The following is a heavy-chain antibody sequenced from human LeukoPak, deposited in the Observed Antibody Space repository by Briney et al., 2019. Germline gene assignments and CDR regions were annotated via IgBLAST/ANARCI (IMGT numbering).Heavy chain of an antibody. CDR2: ISGSGGST. Sequence: PGGSLRLSCAASGFTFSSYAMSWVRQAPGKGLEWASAISGSGGSTYYADSVKGRFTISRDNSKNTLYLQMNSLRAEDTAVYYCAKGVSMAPDAFDIWGQGTMVTVSS. CDR1: GFTFSSYA. CDR3: AKGVSMAPDAFDI. V-gene: IGHV3-23*01. J-gene: IGHJ3*02. D-gene: IGHD3-10*01.